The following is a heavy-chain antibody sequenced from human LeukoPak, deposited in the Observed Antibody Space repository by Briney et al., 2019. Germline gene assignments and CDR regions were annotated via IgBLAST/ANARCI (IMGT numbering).Heavy chain of an antibody. D-gene: IGHD3-22*01. CDR3: ARHPDYYDSSGYYLYFQH. V-gene: IGHV4-34*01. CDR1: GGSFSGYY. CDR2: IYHSGST. J-gene: IGHJ1*01. Sequence: SETLSLTCAVYGGSFSGYYWSWIRQPPGKGLEWIGYIYHSGSTYYNPSLKSRVTISVDTSKNQFSLKLSSVTAADTAVYYCARHPDYYDSSGYYLYFQHWGQGTLVTVSS.